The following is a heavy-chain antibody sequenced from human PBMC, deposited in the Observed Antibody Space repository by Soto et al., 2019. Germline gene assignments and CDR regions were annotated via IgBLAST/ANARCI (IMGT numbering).Heavy chain of an antibody. CDR2: ISSSSSYT. D-gene: IGHD3-22*01. V-gene: IGHV3-11*06. Sequence: PGGSLRLSCAASGFTFSDYYMSWIRQAPGKGLEWVSYISSSSSYTNYADSVKGRFTISRDNAKNSLYLQMNSLRAEDTAVYYCARHTYYYGSSGYYYGDAFDIWGQGTMVTV. CDR3: ARHTYYYGSSGYYYGDAFDI. CDR1: GFTFSDYY. J-gene: IGHJ3*02.